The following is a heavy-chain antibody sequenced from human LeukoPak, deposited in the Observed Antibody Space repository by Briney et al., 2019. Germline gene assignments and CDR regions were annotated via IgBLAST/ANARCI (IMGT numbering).Heavy chain of an antibody. CDR2: INHSRST. J-gene: IGHJ4*02. CDR1: GGSFSGYY. D-gene: IGHD6-13*01. CDR3: AYSSSWDALDY. V-gene: IGHV4-34*01. Sequence: SETLSLTCAVYGGSFSGYYWSWIRQPPGKGLEWIGEINHSRSTNYNPSLKSRVTISVDTSKNQFSLKLSSVTAADTAVYYCAYSSSWDALDYWGQGTLVTVSS.